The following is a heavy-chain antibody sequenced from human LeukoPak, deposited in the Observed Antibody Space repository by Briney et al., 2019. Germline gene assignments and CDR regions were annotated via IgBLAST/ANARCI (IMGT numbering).Heavy chain of an antibody. J-gene: IGHJ4*02. CDR3: ARYTSAWYAKDY. CDR1: GFTFSSYA. Sequence: GGSLRLSCAASGFTFSSYAMSWVRQAPGKGLEWVSFISGSGVTTYYADSVKGRFTISRDNSKNTLYLQMNSLRAEDTAVYYCARYTSAWYAKDYWGQGTLVTVPS. D-gene: IGHD6-19*01. V-gene: IGHV3-23*01. CDR2: ISGSGVTT.